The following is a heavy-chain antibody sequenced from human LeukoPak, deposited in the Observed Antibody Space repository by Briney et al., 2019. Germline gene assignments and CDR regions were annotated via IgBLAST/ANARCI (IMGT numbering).Heavy chain of an antibody. CDR1: GASISSGDYF. D-gene: IGHD2-15*01. CDR3: ANADRFCSGSCHVPDAFDF. J-gene: IGHJ3*01. V-gene: IGHV4-30-2*01. Sequence: SQTLSLTCTVSGASISSGDYFWTWIRQPPGKGLEWIGYIFDSGRTDFNPSLKSRVTISVDRSKSQFSLRLSSVTAADTAVYYCANADRFCSGSCHVPDAFDFWGQGTMVTVSS. CDR2: IFDSGRT.